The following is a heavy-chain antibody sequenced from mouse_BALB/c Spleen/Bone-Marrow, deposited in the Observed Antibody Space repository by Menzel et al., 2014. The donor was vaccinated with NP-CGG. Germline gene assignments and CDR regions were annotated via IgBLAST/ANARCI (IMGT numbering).Heavy chain of an antibody. J-gene: IGHJ2*01. CDR3: AYGSSYDYFDY. V-gene: IGHV14-3*02. D-gene: IGHD1-1*01. CDR2: IDPANGNT. Sequence: EVQLQQSRAELVKPGASVKLSCTASGFNIKDTYMHWVKQRPEQGLEWIGRIDPANGNTKYDPKFQGKATITADTSSDTAYLQLSSLTSEDTAVYYCAYGSSYDYFDYWGQGTTLTVSS. CDR1: GFNIKDTY.